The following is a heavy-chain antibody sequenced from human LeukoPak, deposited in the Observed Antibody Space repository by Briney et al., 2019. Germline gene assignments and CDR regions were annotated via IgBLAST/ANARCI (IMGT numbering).Heavy chain of an antibody. Sequence: ASVKVSCKASGYTFTGYYIHWVRQAPGQGLEWMGWIHPNSGGTNYTQKFQGRVTMTRDTSISTAYMELSRLRPDDTAVYYCARGLYCSSTSCYPDLYGMDVWGQGTTVTVSS. CDR1: GYTFTGYY. V-gene: IGHV1-2*02. J-gene: IGHJ6*02. CDR2: IHPNSGGT. CDR3: ARGLYCSSTSCYPDLYGMDV. D-gene: IGHD2-2*01.